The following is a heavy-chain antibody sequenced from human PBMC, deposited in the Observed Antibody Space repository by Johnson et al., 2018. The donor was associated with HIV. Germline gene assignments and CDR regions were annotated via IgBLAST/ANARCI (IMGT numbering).Heavy chain of an antibody. V-gene: IGHV3-30*04. CDR1: GFSFSSYA. Sequence: VQLVESGGGVVQPGRSLRLSCAASGFSFSSYAMHWVRQAPGKGLEWVALMSFDGSNKYYADSVKGRFTISRDNSKNTLYLQMHSLRTEDTAVYYCATEARGVHGTLRFLEWSDGFDIWGQGTMVTVSS. D-gene: IGHD3-3*01. CDR3: ATEARGVHGTLRFLEWSDGFDI. CDR2: MSFDGSNK. J-gene: IGHJ3*02.